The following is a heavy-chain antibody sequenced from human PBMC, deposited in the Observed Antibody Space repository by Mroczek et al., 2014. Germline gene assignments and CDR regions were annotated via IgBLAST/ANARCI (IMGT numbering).Heavy chain of an antibody. D-gene: IGHD5/OR15-5a*01. Sequence: QVQLVQSGGGVVQPGRSLRLSCAASGFTFSSYGMHWVRQAPGKGLEWVAVISYDGSNKYYADSVKGRFTISRDNSKNTLYLQMNSLRAEDTAVYYCAGGVYIQQLFDYWGQGTLVTVSS. J-gene: IGHJ4*02. CDR1: GFTFSSYG. CDR3: AGGVYIQQLFDY. V-gene: IGHV3-30*03. CDR2: ISYDGSNK.